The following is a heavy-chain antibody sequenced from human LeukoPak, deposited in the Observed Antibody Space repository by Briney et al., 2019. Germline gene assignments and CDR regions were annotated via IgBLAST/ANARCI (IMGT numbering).Heavy chain of an antibody. CDR1: GFTFDAYT. V-gene: IGHV3-20*04. J-gene: IGHJ6*02. CDR3: ARDAVDTANAV. CDR2: INGNGDIA. D-gene: IGHD5-18*01. Sequence: GGSLRLSCAASGFTFDAYTMHWVRQAPGKGLEWVSLINGNGDIALYADSVRGRFTVSRDNAKNTLYLQMNSLRAEDTAVYYCARDAVDTANAVWGQGTTVTVSS.